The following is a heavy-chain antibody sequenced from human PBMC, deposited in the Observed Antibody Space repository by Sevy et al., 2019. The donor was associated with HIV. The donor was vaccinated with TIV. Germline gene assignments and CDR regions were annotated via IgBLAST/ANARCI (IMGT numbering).Heavy chain of an antibody. Sequence: GGSLRLSCAASGFTVSSNYMTWVRQAPGKGLEGVSVIYSDGTTYHADSVKDRFTISRDNSKNTLFLEMNSQRAEDTAFYYCARGKSGYGYGLNSWGQGTLVTVSS. CDR3: ARGKSGYGYGLNS. J-gene: IGHJ4*02. CDR1: GFTVSSNY. CDR2: IYSDGTT. D-gene: IGHD5-18*01. V-gene: IGHV3-66*01.